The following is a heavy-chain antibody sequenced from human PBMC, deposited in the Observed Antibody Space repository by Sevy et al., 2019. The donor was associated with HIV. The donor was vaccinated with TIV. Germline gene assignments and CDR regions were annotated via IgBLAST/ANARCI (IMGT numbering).Heavy chain of an antibody. D-gene: IGHD2-2*01. Sequence: SETLSLTCTVSGGSISSGAYYWSWIRQHPGKGLEWIGYIYHSGSAYDSPSLKSRITISIDTSKKQFSLKLKSVTAADTAVYFCAGFSTGSPSTRPYYYFDYWGQGTLVTVSS. J-gene: IGHJ4*02. CDR3: AGFSTGSPSTRPYYYFDY. V-gene: IGHV4-31*03. CDR2: IYHSGSA. CDR1: GGSISSGAYY.